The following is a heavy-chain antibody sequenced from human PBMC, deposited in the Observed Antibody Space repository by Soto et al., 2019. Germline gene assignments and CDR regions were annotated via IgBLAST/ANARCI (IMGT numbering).Heavy chain of an antibody. J-gene: IGHJ5*02. D-gene: IGHD6-6*01. Sequence: EVQVVESGGGLVQPGGSLRLSCAASRFTFSRYDMHWVRQATGRGLEWVSGIGTSGDTYYAGSVKGRFTISRENAKNSVYLQMNSLRAGDTAVYYCARGALGFDPWGQGTLVAVSS. CDR1: RFTFSRYD. CDR3: ARGALGFDP. CDR2: IGTSGDT. V-gene: IGHV3-13*04.